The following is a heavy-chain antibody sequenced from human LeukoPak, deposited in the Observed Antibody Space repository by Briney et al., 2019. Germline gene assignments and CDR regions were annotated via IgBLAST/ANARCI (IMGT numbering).Heavy chain of an antibody. CDR1: GYTLTSYG. CDR2: TNTYNGNT. Sequence: GASVKVSCKASGYTLTSYGISWVRQAPGQGLEWMGWTNTYNGNTNYAQNLQGRVTMTTDTSTNTAYMELRSLRSDDTAVYYCAKEPMATIPYYFDYWGQGTLVTVSS. V-gene: IGHV1-18*01. CDR3: AKEPMATIPYYFDY. J-gene: IGHJ4*02. D-gene: IGHD5-12*01.